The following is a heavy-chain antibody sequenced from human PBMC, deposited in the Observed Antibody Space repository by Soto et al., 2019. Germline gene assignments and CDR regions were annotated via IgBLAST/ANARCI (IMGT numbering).Heavy chain of an antibody. V-gene: IGHV1-18*01. Sequence: QVQLVQSGAEVKKPGASVKVSCKASGYTFSTYGISWVRQAPGQGLEWMGWISAYNGDTETNYAQKFQGRVTMTTDTSTSAAYMELRNLRSDDTAVYYCAREAAVMAAAGPDYWGQGNLVTVSS. CDR2: ISAYNGDTET. J-gene: IGHJ4*02. CDR1: GYTFSTYG. D-gene: IGHD6-13*01. CDR3: AREAAVMAAAGPDY.